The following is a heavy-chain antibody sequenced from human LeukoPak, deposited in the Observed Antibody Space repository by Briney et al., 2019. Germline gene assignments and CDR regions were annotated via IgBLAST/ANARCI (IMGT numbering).Heavy chain of an antibody. J-gene: IGHJ4*02. Sequence: GGSLGLFCAASVFTFSRYAMSWVRQAPGKGLEWVSAISGSGGSTYYADSVKGRFTISRDNSKNTLYLQMNSLRAEDTAVYYCATVLLHSSSWYMVRGYFDYWGQGTLVTVSS. CDR3: ATVLLHSSSWYMVRGYFDY. CDR1: VFTFSRYA. D-gene: IGHD6-13*01. V-gene: IGHV3-23*01. CDR2: ISGSGGST.